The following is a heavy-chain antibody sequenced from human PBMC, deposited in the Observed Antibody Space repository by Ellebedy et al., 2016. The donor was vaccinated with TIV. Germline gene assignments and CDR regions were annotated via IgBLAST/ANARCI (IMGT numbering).Heavy chain of an antibody. V-gene: IGHV4-59*01. J-gene: IGHJ5*02. CDR2: ISYSGST. D-gene: IGHD4-17*01. CDR1: GGSINSYY. CDR3: ARTTVTTYGDWFDP. Sequence: MPSETLSLTCTVSGGSINSYYWSWIRQPPGKGLEWIGYISYSGSTNYNPSLKSRVTISVDPSKNQFSLKLSSVTAADTAVYYCARTTVTTYGDWFDPWGQGTLVTVSS.